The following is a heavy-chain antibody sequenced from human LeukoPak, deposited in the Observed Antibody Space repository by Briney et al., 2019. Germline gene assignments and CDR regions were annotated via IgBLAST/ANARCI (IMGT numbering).Heavy chain of an antibody. CDR1: GGSISSYY. D-gene: IGHD2-2*01. CDR2: IYYSGST. V-gene: IGHV4-59*01. CDR3: ARMGGSTI. J-gene: IGHJ4*02. Sequence: PSETLSLTCTVSGGSISSYYWSWIRQPPAKGLEWIGYIYYSGSTNYDPSLKSRVTISVDTSKNQFSLKLSSVTAADTAVYYCARMGGSTIWGQGTLVTVSS.